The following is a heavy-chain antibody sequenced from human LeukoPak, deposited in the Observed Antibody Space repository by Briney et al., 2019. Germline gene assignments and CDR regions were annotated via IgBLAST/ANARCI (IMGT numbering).Heavy chain of an antibody. V-gene: IGHV4-59*01. Sequence: SETLSLTCTVSGDSSSSYYWSWIRQPPGKGLEWIGYIYYSGSTNYNPSLKSRVTISVDTSKNQFSLKLSSVTAADTAVYYCARGPAYYDFWSGYFHASINYYYYMDVWGKGTTVTVSS. D-gene: IGHD3-3*01. J-gene: IGHJ6*03. CDR2: IYYSGST. CDR3: ARGPAYYDFWSGYFHASINYYYYMDV. CDR1: GDSSSSYY.